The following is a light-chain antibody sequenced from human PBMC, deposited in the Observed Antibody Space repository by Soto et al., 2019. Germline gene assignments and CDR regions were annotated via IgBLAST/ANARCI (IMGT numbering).Light chain of an antibody. CDR3: QQYDSVFT. J-gene: IGKJ5*01. CDR1: QDITNY. V-gene: IGKV1-33*01. CDR2: GAS. Sequence: DIQMTQSPSSLSASVGDRVTITCQASQDITNYLNWYQQKPGKAPNLLIYGASNLETGVPSRFSGSGSGTDFTFTISNLQAEDIGTYFCQQYDSVFTFGQGTRLEIK.